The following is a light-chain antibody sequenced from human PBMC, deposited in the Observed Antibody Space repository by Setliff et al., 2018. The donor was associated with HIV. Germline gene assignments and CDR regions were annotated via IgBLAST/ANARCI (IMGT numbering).Light chain of an antibody. CDR3: SSYTSSSTYV. J-gene: IGLJ1*01. CDR2: DVS. Sequence: QSVLTQPRSVSGSPGQSVTISCTGTSSDVGGYNYVSWYQQHPGKAPILMIYDVSKRPSGVPNRFSGSKSGNTASLTISGLQAEDEADYYCSSYTSSSTYVFGTGTKVTVL. V-gene: IGLV2-11*01. CDR1: SSDVGGYNY.